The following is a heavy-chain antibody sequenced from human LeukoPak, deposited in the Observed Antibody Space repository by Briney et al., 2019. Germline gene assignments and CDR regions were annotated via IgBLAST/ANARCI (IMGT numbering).Heavy chain of an antibody. Sequence: SETLSLTCAVSGGSFSGYYWSWIRQPPGKGLEWIGEINHSGSTNYNPSLRSRVTISVDTSKNQFSLKLSSVTAADTAVYYCATAYGSGSYYPAYWFDPWGQGTLVTVSS. J-gene: IGHJ5*02. CDR2: INHSGST. CDR1: GGSFSGYY. V-gene: IGHV4-34*01. D-gene: IGHD3-10*01. CDR3: ATAYGSGSYYPAYWFDP.